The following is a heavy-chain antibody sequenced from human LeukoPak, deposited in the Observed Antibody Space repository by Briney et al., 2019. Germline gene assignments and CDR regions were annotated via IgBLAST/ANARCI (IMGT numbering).Heavy chain of an antibody. CDR1: GGSISNYY. J-gene: IGHJ4*02. CDR2: VYCSGST. Sequence: PSETLSLTCTVSGGSISNYYWSRIRQPPGKGLEWIGYVYCSGSTNYNPSLKSRVTISVDTSKNQFSLNLSSVTAADTAVYYCVSTRGFSSIWHYFDHWGQGTLVTVSS. D-gene: IGHD2-2*01. CDR3: VSTRGFSSIWHYFDH. V-gene: IGHV4-59*01.